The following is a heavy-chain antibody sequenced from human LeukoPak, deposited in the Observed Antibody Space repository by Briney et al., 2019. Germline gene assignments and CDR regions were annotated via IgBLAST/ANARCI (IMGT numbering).Heavy chain of an antibody. CDR2: IYTSGST. J-gene: IGHJ4*02. D-gene: IGHD3-3*01. CDR1: GGSISSYY. Sequence: SETLSLTCTVSGGSISSYYWSWIRQPAGKGLEWIGRIYTSGSTNYNPSLKSRVTMSVDTSKNQFSLKLSSVTAADTAVYYCARAGRITIFGVARATKDYFDYWGQGTLVTVSS. CDR3: ARAGRITIFGVARATKDYFDY. V-gene: IGHV4-4*07.